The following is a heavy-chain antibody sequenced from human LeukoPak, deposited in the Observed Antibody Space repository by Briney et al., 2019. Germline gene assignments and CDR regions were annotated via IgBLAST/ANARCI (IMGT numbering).Heavy chain of an antibody. D-gene: IGHD4-17*01. Sequence: GGSLRLSCAASGFTFSSYAMHWVRQAPGKGLEWVAVISYDGSNKYYADSVKGRFTISRDNSKNTLYLQMNSLRAEDTAVYYCARAVYGDYGDYGHRFPQGQFDYWGQGTLVTVSS. CDR2: ISYDGSNK. V-gene: IGHV3-30*04. J-gene: IGHJ4*02. CDR3: ARAVYGDYGDYGHRFPQGQFDY. CDR1: GFTFSSYA.